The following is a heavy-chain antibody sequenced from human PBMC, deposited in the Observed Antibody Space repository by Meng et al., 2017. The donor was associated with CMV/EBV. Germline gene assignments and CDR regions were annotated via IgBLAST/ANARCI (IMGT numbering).Heavy chain of an antibody. CDR3: ARQLAVVTPSYFDY. D-gene: IGHD4-23*01. J-gene: IGHJ4*02. V-gene: IGHV5-51*01. CDR2: IYPGDSDT. Sequence: GGSLRLSCKGSGHSFTSYWIGWVRQMPGKGLEWMGIIYPGDSDTRYSPSFQGQVTISADKSISTAYLQWSSLKASDTAMYYCARQLAVVTPSYFDYWGQGTLVTVSS. CDR1: GHSFTSYW.